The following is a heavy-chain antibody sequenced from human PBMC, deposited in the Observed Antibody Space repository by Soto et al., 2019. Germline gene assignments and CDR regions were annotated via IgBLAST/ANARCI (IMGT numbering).Heavy chain of an antibody. V-gene: IGHV1-2*04. Sequence: ASVKVSCKASGYTFTGYYMHWVRQAPGQGLEWMGWINPNSGGTNYAQKFQGWVTMTRDTSISTAYMELSRLRSDDTAVYYCAGARSLTGTDAFDIWGQGTMVTVAS. J-gene: IGHJ3*02. D-gene: IGHD1-20*01. CDR1: GYTFTGYY. CDR2: INPNSGGT. CDR3: AGARSLTGTDAFDI.